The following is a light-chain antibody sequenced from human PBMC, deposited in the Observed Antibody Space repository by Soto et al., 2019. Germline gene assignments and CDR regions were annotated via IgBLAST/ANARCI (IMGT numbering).Light chain of an antibody. V-gene: IGKV3-20*01. CDR2: GAS. CDR1: QSVSSSY. CDR3: QQYGSSRT. J-gene: IGKJ1*01. Sequence: EIVLTQSPGTLSLSPGERATLSCRASQSVSSSYLAWYQQKPGQAPRLLIYGASSRATAIPHRFSGSGSGTDFTLTISRLEPEDFAVYYCQQYGSSRTFGQGTKVEIK.